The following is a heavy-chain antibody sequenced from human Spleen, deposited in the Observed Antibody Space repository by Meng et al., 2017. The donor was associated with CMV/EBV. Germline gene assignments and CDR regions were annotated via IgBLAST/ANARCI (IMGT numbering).Heavy chain of an antibody. D-gene: IGHD6-6*01. CDR3: ARGGYSSSWAAYNWFDP. CDR2: INHSGTS. V-gene: IGHV4-34*01. CDR1: GSLSGCY. Sequence: GSLSGCYWSWIRQPPGKGLEWIAEINHSGTSKYNPSLKRRATISVGTSKNKLSLKLSSVTAADTAVYYCARGGYSSSWAAYNWFDPWGQGTLVTVSS. J-gene: IGHJ5*02.